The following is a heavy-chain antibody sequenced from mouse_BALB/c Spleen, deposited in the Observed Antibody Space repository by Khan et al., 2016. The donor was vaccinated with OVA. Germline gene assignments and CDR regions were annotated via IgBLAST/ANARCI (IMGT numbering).Heavy chain of an antibody. D-gene: IGHD1-1*01. CDR3: ARRGLRWDCDY. Sequence: VQLKQSGAELAKPGASVKMSCKASGYTFINYWMNWVKQRPGQGLEWIGYINPTTGYTEYNLKFKDKATLTADKSSSTAHMQLSSLTSEDSAVYYCARRGLRWDCDYWGQGTTLTVSS. CDR2: INPTTGYT. CDR1: GYTFINYW. V-gene: IGHV1-7*01. J-gene: IGHJ2*01.